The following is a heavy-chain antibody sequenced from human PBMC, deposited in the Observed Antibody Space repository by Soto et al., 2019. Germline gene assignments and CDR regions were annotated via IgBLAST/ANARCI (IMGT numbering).Heavy chain of an antibody. CDR2: ISYDGSDK. J-gene: IGHJ4*02. D-gene: IGHD6-19*01. CDR3: ARTVSSGWYPQWYYFDY. V-gene: IGHV3-30-3*01. CDR1: GFTFSSYA. Sequence: HPGGSLRLSCAASGFTFSSYAMHWVRQAPGKGLEWVAVISYDGSDKYYADSVKGRFTISRDNSKNTLYLQMNSLRAEDTAVYYCARTVSSGWYPQWYYFDYWGQGTLVTVSS.